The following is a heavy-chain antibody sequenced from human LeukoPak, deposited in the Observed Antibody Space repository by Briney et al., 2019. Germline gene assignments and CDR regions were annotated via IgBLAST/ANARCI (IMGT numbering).Heavy chain of an antibody. V-gene: IGHV3-9*01. CDR2: INWNSGTM. J-gene: IGHJ6*03. CDR3: AKDPYMDV. Sequence: PGGSLRLSCAASGFSFADATMHWVRQVPGKGLEWVSGINWNSGTMGYADSVKGRFTVSRDNAKNSLYLQMNSLKTEDTALYHCAKDPYMDVWGKGTTVTVSS. CDR1: GFSFADAT.